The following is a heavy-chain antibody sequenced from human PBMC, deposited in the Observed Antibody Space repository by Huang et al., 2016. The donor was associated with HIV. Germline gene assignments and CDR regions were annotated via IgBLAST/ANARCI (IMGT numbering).Heavy chain of an antibody. CDR1: GFTVSSYG. D-gene: IGHD2-15*01. CDR3: AKVTLGFDY. CDR2: IQDDGTKK. Sequence: QVQLVESGGGVVQPGGSLRLSCATSGFTVSSYGMHWVRQAPGLGREWVAFIQDDGTKKYDADSVKGRVNISRDNSKNMLHLQMNNLRVEDTAAYFCAKVTLGFDYWGQGTGVTVSS. V-gene: IGHV3-30*02. J-gene: IGHJ4*02.